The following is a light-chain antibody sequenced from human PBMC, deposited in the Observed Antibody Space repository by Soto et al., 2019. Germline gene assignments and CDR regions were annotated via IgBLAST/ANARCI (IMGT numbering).Light chain of an antibody. CDR2: DVS. Sequence: QSALTQPRSVSGAPGQSVTISCTGTSSDVGGYNYVSWYQQHPGKAPKLMIDDVSNRPSGVPDRFSGSKSGNTASLTISGLQAEDEAYYCCCSYAGSYTWVFGGGTKLTVL. V-gene: IGLV2-11*01. CDR3: CSYAGSYTWV. CDR1: SSDVGGYNY. J-gene: IGLJ3*02.